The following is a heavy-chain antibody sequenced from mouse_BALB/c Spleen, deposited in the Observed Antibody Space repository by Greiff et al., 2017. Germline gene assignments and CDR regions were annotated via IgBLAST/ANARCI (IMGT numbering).Heavy chain of an antibody. V-gene: IGHV1-7*01. Sequence: VQRVESGAELAKPGASVKMSCKASGYTFTSYWMHWVKQRPGQGLEWIGYINPSTGYTEYNQKFKDKATLTADKSSSTAYMQLSSLTSEDSAVYYCARPYYYGSSPCYWGQGTTLTVSS. D-gene: IGHD1-1*01. CDR1: GYTFTSYW. CDR2: INPSTGYT. CDR3: ARPYYYGSSPCY. J-gene: IGHJ2*01.